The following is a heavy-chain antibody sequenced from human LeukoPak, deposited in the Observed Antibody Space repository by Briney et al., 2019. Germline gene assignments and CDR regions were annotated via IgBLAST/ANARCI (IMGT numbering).Heavy chain of an antibody. CDR3: TRYQLPQRFFDY. CDR2: TRNRANSYST. V-gene: IGHV3-72*01. D-gene: IGHD2-2*01. Sequence: GGSLRLSCAASGSTFSDYYMDWVRQAPGKGLEWVARTRNRANSYSTEYAASVKGRFTISRDESQNSLYLQMNSLKTEDTAVYYCTRYQLPQRFFDYWGQGSLVTVSS. CDR1: GSTFSDYY. J-gene: IGHJ4*02.